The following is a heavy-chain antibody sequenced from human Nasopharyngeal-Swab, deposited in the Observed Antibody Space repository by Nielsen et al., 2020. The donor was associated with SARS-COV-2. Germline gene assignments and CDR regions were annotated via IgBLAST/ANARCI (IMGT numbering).Heavy chain of an antibody. CDR3: ARYRGGFYSSNWYFDY. Sequence: IRQPPGKGLEWIGSIYYSGSTYYNPALKSRVTISVDTSMNQFSLKLSSVTAADTAVYYCARYRGGFYSSNWYFDYWGQGTLVTVSS. V-gene: IGHV4-39*01. D-gene: IGHD6-13*01. CDR2: IYYSGST. J-gene: IGHJ4*02.